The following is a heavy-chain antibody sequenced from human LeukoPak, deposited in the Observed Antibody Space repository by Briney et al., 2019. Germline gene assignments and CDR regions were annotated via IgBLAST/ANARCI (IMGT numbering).Heavy chain of an antibody. CDR3: ARGFQNFGNLPYLDYGDYDGDAFDI. D-gene: IGHD4-17*01. CDR1: GYTFTSYY. Sequence: GASVKVSCKASGYTFTSYYIHWVRQAPGQGLEWMGGIIPIFGTANYAQKFQGRVTITADESTSTAYMELSSLRSEDTAVYYCARGFQNFGNLPYLDYGDYDGDAFDIWGQGTMVTVSS. J-gene: IGHJ3*02. CDR2: IIPIFGTA. V-gene: IGHV1-69*13.